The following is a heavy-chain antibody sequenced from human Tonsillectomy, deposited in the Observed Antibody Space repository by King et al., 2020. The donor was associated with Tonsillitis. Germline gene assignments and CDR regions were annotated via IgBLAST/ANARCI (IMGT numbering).Heavy chain of an antibody. D-gene: IGHD5-18*01. CDR2: ISSSSSYI. Sequence: VQLVESGGGLVKPGGSLRLSCAASGFTFSSYSMNWVRQAPGKGLEWVSSISSSSSYIYYADSVKGRFTISRDNAKNSLDLQMNSLRAEDTAVYSCARVGAGDVDTAPIDYWGQGTLVTVSS. CDR3: ARVGAGDVDTAPIDY. J-gene: IGHJ4*02. CDR1: GFTFSSYS. V-gene: IGHV3-21*01.